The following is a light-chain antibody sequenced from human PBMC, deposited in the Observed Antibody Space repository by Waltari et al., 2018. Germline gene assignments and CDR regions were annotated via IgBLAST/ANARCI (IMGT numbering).Light chain of an antibody. Sequence: QSVLTQPPSASGTPGQTVNMSCSGSSSNIGSNYVYWYQQLPGTAPKLLIYKNIRRPSGVPDRFSDSKSGTSASLAISSLRSEDEADYYCAAWDDRLSGWVFGGGTKLTVL. V-gene: IGLV1-47*01. CDR2: KNI. J-gene: IGLJ3*02. CDR3: AAWDDRLSGWV. CDR1: SSNIGSNY.